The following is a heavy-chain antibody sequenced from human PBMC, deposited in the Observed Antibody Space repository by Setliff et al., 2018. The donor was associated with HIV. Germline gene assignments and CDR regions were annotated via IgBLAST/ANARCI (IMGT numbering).Heavy chain of an antibody. CDR2: IDSNNGNR. J-gene: IGHJ4*02. V-gene: IGHV1-18*01. D-gene: IGHD5-18*01. CDR3: AAWDPSRGYSYGYFDY. Sequence: GASVKVSCKASGYSLSTYAISWVRQAPGQGLEWMGWIDSNNGNRNFAQKFRGRVTMTTDISTNTAYMEVRSLSFDDTAVYYCAAWDPSRGYSYGYFDYWGQGTLVTVSS. CDR1: GYSLSTYA.